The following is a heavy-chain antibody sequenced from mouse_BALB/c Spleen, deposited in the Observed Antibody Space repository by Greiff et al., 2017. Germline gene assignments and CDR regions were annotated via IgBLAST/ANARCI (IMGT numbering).Heavy chain of an antibody. D-gene: IGHD2-14*01. J-gene: IGHJ2*01. V-gene: IGHV2-2*02. CDR2: IWSGGST. Sequence: VQLKESGPGLVQPSQSLSITCTVSGFSLTSYGVHWVRQSPGKGLEWLGVIWSGGSTDYNAAFISRLSISKDNSKSQVFFKMNSLQANDTAIYYCARNNRDYRYLFDYWGQGTTLTVSS. CDR3: ARNNRDYRYLFDY. CDR1: GFSLTSYG.